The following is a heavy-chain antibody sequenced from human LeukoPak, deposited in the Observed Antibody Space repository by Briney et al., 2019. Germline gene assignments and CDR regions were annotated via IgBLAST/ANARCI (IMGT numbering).Heavy chain of an antibody. Sequence: KPSETLSLTCAVYGGSFSGYYWSWIRQPPGKGLEWIGEINHSGSTNYNPSLKSRVTISVDTSKNQFSLKLSSVTAADTAVYYCARGGGTPYYYDSSGYDYWGQGTLVTVSS. CDR2: INHSGST. CDR1: GGSFSGYY. D-gene: IGHD3-22*01. V-gene: IGHV4-34*01. J-gene: IGHJ4*02. CDR3: ARGGGTPYYYDSSGYDY.